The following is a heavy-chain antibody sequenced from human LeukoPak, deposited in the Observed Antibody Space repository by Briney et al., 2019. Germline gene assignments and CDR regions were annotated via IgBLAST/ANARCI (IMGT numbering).Heavy chain of an antibody. CDR2: IYYSGST. CDR1: GGSLSSGGYY. J-gene: IGHJ3*02. V-gene: IGHV4-31*03. Sequence: SQTLSLTCTVSGGSLSSGGYYWSSIRQHPGKGLEWIGYIYYSGSTYYNPSLKSRVTISVDTSKNQFSLKLSSVTAADTAVYYCARDPMTTVTTNAFDIWGQGTMVTVSS. CDR3: ARDPMTTVTTNAFDI. D-gene: IGHD4-17*01.